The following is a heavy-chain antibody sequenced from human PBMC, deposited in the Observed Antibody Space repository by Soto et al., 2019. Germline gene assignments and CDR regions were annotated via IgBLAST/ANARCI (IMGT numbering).Heavy chain of an antibody. V-gene: IGHV3-30*18. CDR3: AKDGRGGSSSWYQGGPRYYYYYYGMDV. CDR2: ISYDGSNK. Sequence: QVQLVESGGGVVQPGRSLRLSCAASGFTFSSYGMHWVRQAPGKGLEWVAVISYDGSNKYYADSVKGRFTISRDNSKKTLYLQMNSLRAEDTAVYYCAKDGRGGSSSWYQGGPRYYYYYYGMDVWGQGTTVTVAS. D-gene: IGHD6-13*01. CDR1: GFTFSSYG. J-gene: IGHJ6*02.